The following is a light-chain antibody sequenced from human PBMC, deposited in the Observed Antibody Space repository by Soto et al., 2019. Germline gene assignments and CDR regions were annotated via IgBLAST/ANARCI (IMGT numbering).Light chain of an antibody. CDR2: GAS. V-gene: IGKV1-39*01. CDR3: QQIYTIPLT. Sequence: DIQMTQSPSSLSASVGDRFTITCRSSQTISTHLNWYQHKPGKAPMLLIYGASSLQSGVPSRFSGSGSGTDFTLTISSLQPEDFASYYCQQIYTIPLTFGGGTKVDIK. CDR1: QTISTH. J-gene: IGKJ4*01.